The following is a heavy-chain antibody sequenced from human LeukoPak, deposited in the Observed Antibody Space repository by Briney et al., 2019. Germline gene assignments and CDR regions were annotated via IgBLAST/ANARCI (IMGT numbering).Heavy chain of an antibody. J-gene: IGHJ4*02. D-gene: IGHD2-2*01. Sequence: GGSLRLSCAASXFTFNNYAMTWVRQAPGKGLEWGSTFTGSGGSTYYAVSVKGRFTISRDNSENTLYLQMNSLRADDTAVYYCAKGTCSSKSCYDFDYWGQGTLVTVSS. CDR3: AKGTCSSKSCYDFDY. CDR2: FTGSGGST. V-gene: IGHV3-23*01. CDR1: XFTFNNYA.